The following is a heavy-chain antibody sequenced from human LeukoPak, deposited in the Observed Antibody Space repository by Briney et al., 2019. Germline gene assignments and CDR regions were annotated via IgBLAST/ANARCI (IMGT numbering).Heavy chain of an antibody. V-gene: IGHV3-30*04. CDR2: ISYDGSNK. CDR3: ARVGYSSSWSPSDY. CDR1: GFTFSSYA. D-gene: IGHD6-13*01. Sequence: PGGSLRLSCAASGFTFSSYAMHWVRQAPGKGLEWGAVISYDGSNKNYADSVKGRFTISGDNSKNTLYLQMNSLRAEDTAVYYCARVGYSSSWSPSDYWGQGALVTVSS. J-gene: IGHJ4*02.